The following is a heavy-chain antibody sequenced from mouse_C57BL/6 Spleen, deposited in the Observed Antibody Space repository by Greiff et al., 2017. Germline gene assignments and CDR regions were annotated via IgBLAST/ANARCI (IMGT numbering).Heavy chain of an antibody. D-gene: IGHD2-1*01. CDR3: ARGDYGNYGFAY. Sequence: QVQLQQPGTELVKPGASVKLSCKASGYTFTSYWMHWVKQRPGQGLEWIGNINPSNGGTNYNEKFKSKATLTVAKSSSTAYMQLSSLTSEDSAVYYCARGDYGNYGFAYWGQGTLVTVSA. CDR1: GYTFTSYW. V-gene: IGHV1-53*01. J-gene: IGHJ3*01. CDR2: INPSNGGT.